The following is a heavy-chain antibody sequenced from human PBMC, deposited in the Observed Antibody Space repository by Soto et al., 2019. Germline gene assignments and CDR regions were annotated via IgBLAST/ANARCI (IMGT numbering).Heavy chain of an antibody. D-gene: IGHD3-22*01. CDR2: ISGSGGST. V-gene: IGHV3-23*01. J-gene: IGHJ4*02. CDR3: AKATQLDYDSSGSQYYFDY. Sequence: GGSLRLSCAASGFTFSSYAMSWVRQAPGKGLEWVSAISGSGGSTYYADSVKGRFTISRDNSKNTLYLQMNSLRAEDTAVYYCAKATQLDYDSSGSQYYFDYWGQGTLVTVSS. CDR1: GFTFSSYA.